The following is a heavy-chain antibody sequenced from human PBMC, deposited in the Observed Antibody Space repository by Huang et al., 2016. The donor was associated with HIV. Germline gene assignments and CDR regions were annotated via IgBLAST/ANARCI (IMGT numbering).Heavy chain of an antibody. V-gene: IGHV3-74*01. Sequence: EEHLVESGGGLVQPGGSLRLSCEAPGFKFSNYWMQWVRQAPGKGLMWVSRIKIDGRTKDYADSVKGRFTISRDNAKNTLYLQMSSLTAEDTAIYYCARAGGFEIWGQGTVVTVSS. CDR3: ARAGGFEI. D-gene: IGHD2-15*01. J-gene: IGHJ3*02. CDR2: IKIDGRTK. CDR1: GFKFSNYW.